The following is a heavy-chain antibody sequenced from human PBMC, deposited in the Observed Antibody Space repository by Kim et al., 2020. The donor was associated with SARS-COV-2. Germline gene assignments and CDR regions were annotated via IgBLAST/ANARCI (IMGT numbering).Heavy chain of an antibody. CDR3: TRNGYYTLDF. Sequence: SETLSLTCAVSGGSITNHDWWSWARQAPGKGLVWIGEIHHSGATNYNPSLKSRVTISVDNSKSQFSLEVTPVTAADTAVYYCTRNGYYTLDFWGQGTLAT. V-gene: IGHV4-4*02. D-gene: IGHD3-3*01. J-gene: IGHJ4*02. CDR1: GGSITNHDW. CDR2: IHHSGAT.